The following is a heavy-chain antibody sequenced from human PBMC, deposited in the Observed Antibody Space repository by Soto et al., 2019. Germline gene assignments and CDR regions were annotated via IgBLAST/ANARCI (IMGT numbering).Heavy chain of an antibody. CDR3: ARGSAGARPYYSEY. CDR1: GFTFGRNA. CDR2: INGGGSST. Sequence: PGGSLRLSCAASGFTFGRNAMSWVRQAPGKGLEWVSAINGGGSSTYYADSVKGRFTISRDNSRNTLSLRLDSLRAEDTAEYYCARGSAGARPYYSEYWGQGTLVTVSS. V-gene: IGHV3-23*01. J-gene: IGHJ4*02. D-gene: IGHD6-13*01.